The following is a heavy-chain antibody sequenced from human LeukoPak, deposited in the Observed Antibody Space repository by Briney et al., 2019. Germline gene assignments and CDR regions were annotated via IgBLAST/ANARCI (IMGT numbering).Heavy chain of an antibody. CDR3: ALVAATPGFDY. J-gene: IGHJ4*02. CDR2: INTNTGNP. CDR1: GYTFTSYA. V-gene: IGHV7-4-1*02. D-gene: IGHD2-15*01. Sequence: GASVKVSCKASGYTFTSYAMNWVRQAPGQGLEWMGWINTNTGNPTYAQGFTGRFVFSLDTSVSTAYLQFSSLKAEDTAVYYCALVAATPGFDYWGQGTLVTVSS.